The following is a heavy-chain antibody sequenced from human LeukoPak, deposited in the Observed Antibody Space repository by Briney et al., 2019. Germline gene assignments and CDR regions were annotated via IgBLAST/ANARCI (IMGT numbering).Heavy chain of an antibody. CDR3: ARNYYDNTGYYRDAFDV. D-gene: IGHD3-22*01. CDR1: GFTFSGYN. CDR2: IRSSGSFM. J-gene: IGHJ3*01. V-gene: IGHV3-21*01. Sequence: GASLRLSCAASGFTFSGYNMNWVRQAPGKGLEWVSFIRSSGSFMYYADSLKGRFTVSRDNAKNSLFLQMNSLRAEDTAVYYCARNYYDNTGYYRDAFDVWGQGTMVTVSS.